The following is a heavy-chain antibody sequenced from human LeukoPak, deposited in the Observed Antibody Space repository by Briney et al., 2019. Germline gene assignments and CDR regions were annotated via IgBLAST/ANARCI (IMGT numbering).Heavy chain of an antibody. CDR1: AFTFNRYG. Sequence: PGGSLRLSCAASAFTFNRYGMSWVRQAPGKGLEWVSAISGSGGSTYYADSVKGRFTISRDNSKNTLYLQMNSLRAEDTAVYYCAKCGCRYCSSTSCYFDYWGQGTLVTVSS. J-gene: IGHJ4*02. D-gene: IGHD2-2*01. V-gene: IGHV3-23*01. CDR3: AKCGCRYCSSTSCYFDY. CDR2: ISGSGGST.